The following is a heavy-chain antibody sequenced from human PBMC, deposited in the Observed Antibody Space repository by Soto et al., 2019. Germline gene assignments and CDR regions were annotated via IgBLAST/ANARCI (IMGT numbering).Heavy chain of an antibody. CDR1: GYIFTGYY. J-gene: IGHJ5*02. V-gene: IGHV1-2*02. Sequence: ASVKVSCKSSGYIFTGYYIHWVRQAPGRGLEWMGWINPNSGGTNYAQRFQGRVTMTRDTSISTAYMELSRLRSDDTAVYYCARDTDNWNYAWFDPWGQGTLVTVSS. CDR3: ARDTDNWNYAWFDP. CDR2: INPNSGGT. D-gene: IGHD1-7*01.